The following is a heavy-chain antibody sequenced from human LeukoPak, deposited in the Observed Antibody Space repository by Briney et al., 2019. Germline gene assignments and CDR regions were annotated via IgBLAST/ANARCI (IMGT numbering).Heavy chain of an antibody. Sequence: GGSLRLSCAASAFTFSAYAVTWIRQAPGKGLEWVSSISSSSSYIYYADSVKGRFTISRDNAKNSLYLQMNSLRAEDTAVYYCARDEVYQQLADYWGQGTLVTVSS. V-gene: IGHV3-21*01. CDR2: ISSSSSYI. J-gene: IGHJ4*02. D-gene: IGHD6-13*01. CDR3: ARDEVYQQLADY. CDR1: AFTFSAYA.